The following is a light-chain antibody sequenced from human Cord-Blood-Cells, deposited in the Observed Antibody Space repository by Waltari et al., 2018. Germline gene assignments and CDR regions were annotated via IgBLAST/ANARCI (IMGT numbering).Light chain of an antibody. CDR2: DVS. CDR3: SSYTSSSTVV. CDR1: SSDVGGYHY. Sequence: QSALTQPASVSGSPGQSITISCTGTSSDVGGYHYVSWYQQHPGKAPKLMIYDVSNRPSGVSNRCSGSKSGNTASLTISGLQAEDEADYYCSSYTSSSTVVFGGGTKLTVL. V-gene: IGLV2-14*01. J-gene: IGLJ2*01.